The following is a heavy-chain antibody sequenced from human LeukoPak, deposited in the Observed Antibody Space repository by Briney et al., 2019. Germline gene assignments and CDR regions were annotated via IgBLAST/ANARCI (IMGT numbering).Heavy chain of an antibody. Sequence: SETLSLTCAVSGYSISSGYYWGWIRQPPGKGLEWIGSIYHSGSPYYNPSLKSRVTISVDTSKNQFSLKLSSVTAADTAVYYCAREFQYYDILTGYRYYFDYWGQGTLVTVSS. CDR2: IYHSGSP. J-gene: IGHJ4*02. V-gene: IGHV4-38-2*02. CDR1: GYSISSGYY. CDR3: AREFQYYDILTGYRYYFDY. D-gene: IGHD3-9*01.